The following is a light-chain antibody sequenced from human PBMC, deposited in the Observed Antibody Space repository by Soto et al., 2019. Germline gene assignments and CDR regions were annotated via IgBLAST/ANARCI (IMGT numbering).Light chain of an antibody. CDR2: ETS. CDR1: RSLTRW. V-gene: IGKV1-5*03. Sequence: DIQMSQSPSTLSASVGDRVTITCRASRSLTRWLAWYQQKPGKAPKLLIYETSILQTGVPSRFSGSGSGTDFTLTINGVQPDDIATYFCQQYSTFWTFGQGSRVEFK. J-gene: IGKJ1*01. CDR3: QQYSTFWT.